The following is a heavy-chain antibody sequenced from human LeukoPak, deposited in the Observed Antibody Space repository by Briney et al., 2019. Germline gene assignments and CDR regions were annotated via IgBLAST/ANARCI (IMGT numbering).Heavy chain of an antibody. CDR2: TYYRSKWYN. Sequence: RSQTLSLTCAISGDSVSSNSAAWNWIRQSPSRGLEWLGRTYYRSKWYNDYAVSVKSRITINPDASKNQFSLQLNSVTPEDTAVYYCARDIPGIAARGRIGNWFDPWGQGTLVTVSS. V-gene: IGHV6-1*01. CDR3: ARDIPGIAARGRIGNWFDP. J-gene: IGHJ5*02. CDR1: GDSVSSNSAA. D-gene: IGHD6-6*01.